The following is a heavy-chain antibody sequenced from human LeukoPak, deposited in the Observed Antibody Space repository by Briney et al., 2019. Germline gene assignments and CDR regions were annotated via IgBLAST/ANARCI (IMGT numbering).Heavy chain of an antibody. J-gene: IGHJ3*02. Sequence: ASVTVSCKASGYTLTNYNINWVRLASGQGLEWMGWMNPNNGNTGYAQKLQGRVTMTTDTSTSTAYMELRSLRSDDTAVYYCARLGYYYGSELDAFDIWGQGTMVTVSS. CDR2: MNPNNGNT. D-gene: IGHD3-10*01. CDR1: GYTLTNYN. V-gene: IGHV1-8*01. CDR3: ARLGYYYGSELDAFDI.